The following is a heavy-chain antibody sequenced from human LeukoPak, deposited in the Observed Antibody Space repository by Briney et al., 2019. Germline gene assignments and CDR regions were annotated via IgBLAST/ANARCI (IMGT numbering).Heavy chain of an antibody. V-gene: IGHV4-31*03. J-gene: IGHJ4*02. Sequence: PSETLSLTCTVSGGSISSGGYYWSWIRQHPGKGLEWIGYIYYSGSTYYNPSLESRVTISVDTSKNQFSLKLSSVTAADTAVYYCARDSGGWFYFDYWGQGTLVTVSS. D-gene: IGHD6-19*01. CDR1: GGSISSGGYY. CDR3: ARDSGGWFYFDY. CDR2: IYYSGST.